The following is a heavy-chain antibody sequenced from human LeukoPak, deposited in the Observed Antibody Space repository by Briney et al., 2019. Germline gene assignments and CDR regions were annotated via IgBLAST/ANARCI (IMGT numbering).Heavy chain of an antibody. Sequence: GGSLRLSCAASVFILSSYSMNWVRQAPGKGLEWVSYISGSGSTIYYADSVKGRFTISRDNAKNPLYLQMNSLGAEDTAVYYCARGWASYDYWGQGTLVTVSS. CDR3: ARGWASYDY. J-gene: IGHJ4*02. CDR2: ISGSGSTI. D-gene: IGHD6-19*01. CDR1: VFILSSYS. V-gene: IGHV3-48*01.